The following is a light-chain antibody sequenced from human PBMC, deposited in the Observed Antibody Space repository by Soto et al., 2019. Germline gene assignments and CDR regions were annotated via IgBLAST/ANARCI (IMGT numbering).Light chain of an antibody. J-gene: IGLJ3*02. V-gene: IGLV1-40*01. Sequence: QSVLTQPPSVSGAPGQRVTISCTGSSSNIGAGYDVHWYQQLPGTAPKLLIYGNSNRPSGVPDRFSGSKSGTSASLPITGLKVKVEADYSCRSYDSSLSGWVFAEGTHLP. CDR2: GNS. CDR3: RSYDSSLSGWV. CDR1: SSNIGAGYD.